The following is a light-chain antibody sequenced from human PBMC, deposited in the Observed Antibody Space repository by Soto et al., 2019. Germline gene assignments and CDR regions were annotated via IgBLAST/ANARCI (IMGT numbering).Light chain of an antibody. CDR2: DVY. CDR1: QSISSW. CDR3: QKYKSYWT. V-gene: IGKV1-5*01. J-gene: IGKJ1*01. Sequence: GDRVTITCRASQSISSWLAWYQQKPGKAPQLLIYDVYSLESGVPSRFSGIGSGTEFTLTISSLQPDDFATYYCQKYKSYWTFGQGTKVDIK.